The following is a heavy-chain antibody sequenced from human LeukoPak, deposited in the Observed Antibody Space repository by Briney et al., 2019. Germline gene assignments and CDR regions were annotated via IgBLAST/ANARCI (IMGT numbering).Heavy chain of an antibody. CDR1: GYTFTSYF. CDR3: ARDMIAAAGHDAFHI. CDR2: INPSGGST. V-gene: IGHV1-46*01. D-gene: IGHD6-13*01. Sequence: GASVKVSCKASGYTFTSYFIHWVRQAPGQGLEWMGIINPSGGSTSYAQKFQGRVTMTRDTSTSTVYMELSSLRSEDTAVYYCARDMIAAAGHDAFHIWGQGTMVTVSS. J-gene: IGHJ3*02.